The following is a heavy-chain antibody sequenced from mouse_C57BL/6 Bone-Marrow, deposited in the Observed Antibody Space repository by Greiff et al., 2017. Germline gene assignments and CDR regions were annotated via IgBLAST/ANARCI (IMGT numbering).Heavy chain of an antibody. CDR2: ISNGGGST. Sequence: EVHLVESGGGLVQPGGSLKLSCAASGFTFRDYYMYWVRQTPEKRLEWVAYISNGGGSTYYPDTVKGRFTISRDNAKNTLYLQMSRLKSEDTAMYYCARHRGYGSSYDAMDYWGQGTSVTVSS. D-gene: IGHD1-1*01. CDR3: ARHRGYGSSYDAMDY. CDR1: GFTFRDYY. V-gene: IGHV5-12*01. J-gene: IGHJ4*01.